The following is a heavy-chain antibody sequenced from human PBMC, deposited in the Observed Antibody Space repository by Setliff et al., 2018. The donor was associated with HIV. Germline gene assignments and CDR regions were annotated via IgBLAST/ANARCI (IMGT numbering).Heavy chain of an antibody. CDR2: VYYTGKT. J-gene: IGHJ4*02. CDR3: ARGRKSYYDSSGYYYFDY. D-gene: IGHD3-22*01. CDR1: GVSIVSGGFY. Sequence: SETLSLTCSVSGVSIVSGGFYFSWIRQHPGKGLEWLGTVYYTGKTYYNPSLQSRLTMSADTSKNQLYLKMNSVTAADTAVYYCARGRKSYYDSSGYYYFDYWGQGTLVTVSS. V-gene: IGHV4-31*03.